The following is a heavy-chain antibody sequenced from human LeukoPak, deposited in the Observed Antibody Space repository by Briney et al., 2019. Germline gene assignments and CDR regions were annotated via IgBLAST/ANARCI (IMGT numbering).Heavy chain of an antibody. D-gene: IGHD1-26*01. CDR2: IIPILGIA. CDR1: GGTFSSYA. Sequence: VASVKVSCKASGGTFSSYAISWVRQAPGQGLERMGRIIPILGIANYAQKFQGRVTITADKSTSTAYMELSSLRSEDTAVYYCAREVRGSYSYLAFDIWGQGTMVTVSS. CDR3: AREVRGSYSYLAFDI. V-gene: IGHV1-69*04. J-gene: IGHJ3*02.